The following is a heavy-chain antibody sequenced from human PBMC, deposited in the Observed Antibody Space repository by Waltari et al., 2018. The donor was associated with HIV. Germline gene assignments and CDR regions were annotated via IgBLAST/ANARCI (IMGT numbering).Heavy chain of an antibody. V-gene: IGHV1-46*01. D-gene: IGHD3-10*01. J-gene: IGHJ4*02. CDR3: ARVRLDYYGSGSYQGLDY. CDR1: GYTFTSYY. CDR2: INPSGGST. Sequence: QVQLVQSGAEVKKPGASVKVSCKASGYTFTSYYMHWVRQAPGQGLEWMGIINPSGGSTSYAQKFQGRVTMTRDTSTSTVYMELSSLRSEDTAVYYCARVRLDYYGSGSYQGLDYWGQGTLVTVSS.